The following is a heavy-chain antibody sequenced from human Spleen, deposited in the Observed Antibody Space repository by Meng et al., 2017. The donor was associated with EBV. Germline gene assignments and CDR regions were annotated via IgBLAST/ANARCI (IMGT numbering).Heavy chain of an antibody. CDR1: GFTFSSYA. Sequence: EVQLLESGGGLVQPGGSLRLFCAASGFTFSSYAMSWVRQAPGKGLEWVSAISGSGGSTYYADSVKGRFTISRDNSKNTLYLQMNSLRAEDTAVYYCAKGGASGYYFDYWGQGTLVTVSS. CDR3: AKGGASGYYFDY. D-gene: IGHD1-26*01. J-gene: IGHJ4*02. V-gene: IGHV3-23*01. CDR2: ISGSGGST.